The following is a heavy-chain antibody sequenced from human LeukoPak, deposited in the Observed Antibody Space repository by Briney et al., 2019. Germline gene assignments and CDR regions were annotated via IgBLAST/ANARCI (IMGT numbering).Heavy chain of an antibody. V-gene: IGHV4-30-2*01. D-gene: IGHD6-13*01. Sequence: PSATLSLTCAVSGVSISSGGHSWSWIRQPPGKGLEWLGYIFHSGDTHYNPSLKSRVTISVDTSKNQVSLKLTSVTAADTALYYCARGPIAAAGRSWDYWGQGILVTVSS. CDR1: GVSISSGGHS. CDR2: IFHSGDT. CDR3: ARGPIAAAGRSWDY. J-gene: IGHJ4*02.